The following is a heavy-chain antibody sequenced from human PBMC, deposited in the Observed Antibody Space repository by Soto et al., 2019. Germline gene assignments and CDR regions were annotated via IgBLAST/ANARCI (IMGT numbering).Heavy chain of an antibody. CDR3: AGRIAAAEGIYYYYMDV. Sequence: QLQLQESGPGLVKPSETLSLTCTVSGGSISSSSYYWGWIRQPPGKGLEWIGSIYYSGSTYYNPSLKSRVTISVDTSKNQFSLKLSSVTAADTAVYYCAGRIAAAEGIYYYYMDVWGKGTTVTVSS. CDR2: IYYSGST. CDR1: GGSISSSSYY. V-gene: IGHV4-39*01. D-gene: IGHD6-13*01. J-gene: IGHJ6*03.